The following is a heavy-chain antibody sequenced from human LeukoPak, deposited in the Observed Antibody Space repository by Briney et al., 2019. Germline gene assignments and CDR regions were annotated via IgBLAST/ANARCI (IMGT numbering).Heavy chain of an antibody. CDR1: GYTFTDYH. V-gene: IGHV1-2*02. Sequence: GASVKVSCKASGYTFTDYHMHWVRQAPGQGLEWMGWINPKTGGTNYAQKFQGRITLTRDTSISTAYMEVSSLTSDDTAVYYCVRDKSIAARQGGANFDYWGQGTLVTVSS. CDR2: INPKTGGT. D-gene: IGHD6-6*01. CDR3: VRDKSIAARQGGANFDY. J-gene: IGHJ4*02.